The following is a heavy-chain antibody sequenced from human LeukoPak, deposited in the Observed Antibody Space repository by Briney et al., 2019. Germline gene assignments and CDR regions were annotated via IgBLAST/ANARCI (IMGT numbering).Heavy chain of an antibody. Sequence: SETLSLTCAVSGGSISSSNWWSWVRQPPGKGLEWIGEIYHSGSTNYNPSLKSRVSISVDKSKNHFSLKLNSVTAADTAIYYCARHSWGWELFYWGQGTLVTVSS. CDR2: IYHSGST. CDR1: GGSISSSNW. J-gene: IGHJ4*02. V-gene: IGHV4-4*02. CDR3: ARHSWGWELFY. D-gene: IGHD3-10*01.